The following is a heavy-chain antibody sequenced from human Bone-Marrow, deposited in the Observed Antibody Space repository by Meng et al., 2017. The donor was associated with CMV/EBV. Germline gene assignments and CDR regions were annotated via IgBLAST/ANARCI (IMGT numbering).Heavy chain of an antibody. Sequence: GESLKISCAASGFTFSSYSMNWVRQAPGKGLEWVSSISSSSSYIYYADSVKGRFTISRDNAKNSLYLQMNSLRAEDTAVYYCARVYYYGSGAHYFDYWGQGTLVAVSS. CDR1: GFTFSSYS. J-gene: IGHJ4*02. CDR3: ARVYYYGSGAHYFDY. CDR2: ISSSSSYI. D-gene: IGHD3-10*01. V-gene: IGHV3-21*01.